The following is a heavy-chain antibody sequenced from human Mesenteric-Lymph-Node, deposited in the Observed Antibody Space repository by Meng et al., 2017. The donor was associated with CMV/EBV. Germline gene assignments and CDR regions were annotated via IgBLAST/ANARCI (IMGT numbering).Heavy chain of an antibody. D-gene: IGHD2-2*01. Sequence: SVKVSCKASGYTANGYYIHWVRQAPGQGLEWMGGIIPILGIANYAQKFQGRVTITADKSTGTAYMELSSLRSEDTAVYYCARVGRFRDYCSCTSCLFDYWGQGTLVTVSS. CDR3: ARVGRFRDYCSCTSCLFDY. V-gene: IGHV1-69*10. J-gene: IGHJ4*02. CDR1: GYTANGYY. CDR2: IIPILGIA.